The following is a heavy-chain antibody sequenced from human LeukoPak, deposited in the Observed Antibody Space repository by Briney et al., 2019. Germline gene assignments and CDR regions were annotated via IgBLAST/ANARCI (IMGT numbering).Heavy chain of an antibody. Sequence: SVKVSCKASGGTFSSYAISWVRQAPGQGLEWMGGIIPTFGTANYAQKFQGRVTITTDESTSTAYMELSSLRSEDTAVYYCARVTGFYYYYYYMDVWGKGTTVTVSS. V-gene: IGHV1-69*05. D-gene: IGHD3-16*02. J-gene: IGHJ6*03. CDR1: GGTFSSYA. CDR3: ARVTGFYYYYYYMDV. CDR2: IIPTFGTA.